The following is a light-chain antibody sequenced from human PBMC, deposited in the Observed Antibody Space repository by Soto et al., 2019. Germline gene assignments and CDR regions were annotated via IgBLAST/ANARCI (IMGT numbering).Light chain of an antibody. J-gene: IGKJ1*01. CDR2: GAS. CDR1: QSISDT. CDR3: QQRANWPPVT. V-gene: IGKV3D-15*01. Sequence: EIVMTQSPATLSVSPGGRATLSCRASQSISDTLAWYQQKPGQAPKLLIYGASSRPTGIPDRFSGSGSGTDFTLTISRLEPEDFAVYFCQQRANWPPVTFGQGTKVDIK.